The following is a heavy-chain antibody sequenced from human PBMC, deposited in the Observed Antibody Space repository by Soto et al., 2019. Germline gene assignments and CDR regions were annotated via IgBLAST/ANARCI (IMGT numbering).Heavy chain of an antibody. Sequence: SGPTLVNPTQTLTLTCTFSGFSLSTIGVGVGWIRQPPGKALEWLTLIYWNDDKRYSPSLKSRLTITKDTSRNQVVLTMTNMDPEDKATYYCARRVANYYGSGPPPHDWFEPWGQGTLVTVSS. CDR1: GFSLSTIGVG. D-gene: IGHD3-10*01. V-gene: IGHV2-5*01. CDR3: ARRVANYYGSGPPPHDWFEP. CDR2: IYWNDDK. J-gene: IGHJ5*02.